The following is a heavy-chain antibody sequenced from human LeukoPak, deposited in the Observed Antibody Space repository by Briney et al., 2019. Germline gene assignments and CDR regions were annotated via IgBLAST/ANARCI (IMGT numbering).Heavy chain of an antibody. J-gene: IGHJ4*02. Sequence: SDTLSLTCAVYGGSFSGYYWSWIRQPPGKGLEWIGEINHSGGTNYNSSLKSRVTISVDTSKNQFSLKLSSVTAADTAVYYCARGPSAVAGLSRWGQGTLVTVPS. D-gene: IGHD6-19*01. CDR1: GGSFSGYY. V-gene: IGHV4-34*01. CDR3: ARGPSAVAGLSR. CDR2: INHSGGT.